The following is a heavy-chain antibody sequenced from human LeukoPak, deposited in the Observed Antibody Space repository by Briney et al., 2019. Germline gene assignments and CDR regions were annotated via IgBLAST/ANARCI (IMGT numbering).Heavy chain of an antibody. D-gene: IGHD1-1*01. J-gene: IGHJ6*03. CDR1: GFPFSDYY. V-gene: IGHV3-11*01. CDR3: ARGGRVHYYYMDV. CDR2: ISSSGSTI. Sequence: PGGSLRLSGEASGFPFSDYYMSWIRQAPGKGLEGVSYISSSGSTIYYADSVKGRFTISRDNAKNSLYLQMNSLRAEDTAVYYCARGGRVHYYYMDVWGKGTTVTVSS.